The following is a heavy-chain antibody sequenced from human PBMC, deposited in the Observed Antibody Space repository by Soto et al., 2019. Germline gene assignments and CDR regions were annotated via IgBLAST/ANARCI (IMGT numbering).Heavy chain of an antibody. CDR3: ARHAEAAAGIHDFYYYYGMDV. V-gene: IGHV5-51*01. Sequence: PGESLKISCKGSGYIFANYWIGWVRQTPAKGLEWMGTIYPGDSDTRYSPSFQGQVTISADKSISTAYLQWSSLKASDTAMYYCARHAEAAAGIHDFYYYYGMDVWGQGTTVTVSS. CDR1: GYIFANYW. J-gene: IGHJ6*02. CDR2: IYPGDSDT. D-gene: IGHD6-13*01.